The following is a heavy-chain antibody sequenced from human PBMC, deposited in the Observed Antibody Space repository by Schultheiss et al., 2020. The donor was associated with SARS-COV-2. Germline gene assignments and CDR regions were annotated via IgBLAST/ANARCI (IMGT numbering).Heavy chain of an antibody. V-gene: IGHV3-30*03. D-gene: IGHD6-19*01. J-gene: IGHJ4*02. CDR3: ARDRYSSLDY. CDR1: GFTFSDYY. Sequence: GASLKISCAASGFTFSDYYMSWIRQAPGKGLEWVAVISYDGSNKYYADSVKGRFTISRDNSKNTLYLQMNSLRAEDTAVYYCARDRYSSLDYWGQGTLVTVSS. CDR2: ISYDGSNK.